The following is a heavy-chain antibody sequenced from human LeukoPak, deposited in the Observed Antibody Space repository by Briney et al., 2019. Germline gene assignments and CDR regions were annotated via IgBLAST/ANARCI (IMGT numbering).Heavy chain of an antibody. D-gene: IGHD3-22*01. Sequence: PGGSLRLSCVASGFTFSSRDWMTWVRQAPGKGLEWVANIKQDGSEKNYVDSVKGRFTISRDNVKNSLYLQMNSLRAEDTAVYYCARDDYDSSTPYYFDYWGQGILVTVSS. V-gene: IGHV3-7*01. J-gene: IGHJ4*02. CDR3: ARDDYDSSTPYYFDY. CDR1: GFTFSSRDW. CDR2: IKQDGSEK.